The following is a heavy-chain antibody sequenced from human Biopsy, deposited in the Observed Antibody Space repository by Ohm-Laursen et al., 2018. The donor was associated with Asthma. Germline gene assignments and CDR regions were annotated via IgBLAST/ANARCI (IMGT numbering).Heavy chain of an antibody. J-gene: IGHJ4*01. CDR1: GFSFDDCA. Sequence: SLRLSCAAFGFSFDDCAMHWVRPAPGKGLEWVSSISWNSGNIDYADSVKGRFTISRDNAKNSLYLQMQSLRPEDTAFYYCAKSADYYDSTDYLDFWGRGTLVTVSS. D-gene: IGHD3-22*01. V-gene: IGHV3-9*01. CDR3: AKSADYYDSTDYLDF. CDR2: ISWNSGNI.